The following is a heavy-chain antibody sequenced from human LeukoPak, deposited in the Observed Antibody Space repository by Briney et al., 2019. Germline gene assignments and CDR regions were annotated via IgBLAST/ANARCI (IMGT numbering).Heavy chain of an antibody. CDR2: IYHSGST. CDR1: GYSISNDYY. V-gene: IGHV4-38-2*02. Sequence: SETLSLTCTVSGYSISNDYYWGWIRQPPGKGLEWIGSIYHSGSTYYNPSLKSRVVISVDTSKNQFSLRLSSVTAADAAVYYCARTNYDYYFDYWGQGTLVTVSS. J-gene: IGHJ4*02. CDR3: ARTNYDYYFDY. D-gene: IGHD3-16*01.